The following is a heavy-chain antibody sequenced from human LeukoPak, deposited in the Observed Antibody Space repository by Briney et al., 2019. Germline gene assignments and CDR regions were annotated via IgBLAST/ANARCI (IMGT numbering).Heavy chain of an antibody. CDR3: ATERPGVVTHLDH. J-gene: IGHJ4*02. CDR1: GYTLTALS. V-gene: IGHV1-24*01. D-gene: IGHD2-2*01. Sequence: ASVKLSCKVSGYTLTALSITWVRQATGKGLEWMGGFDPEDGETIYAQKFQGRVTMTEDTSTDTAYTVLSNLRSEDTAVHYCATERPGVVTHLDHWGQGAQVTVSS. CDR2: FDPEDGET.